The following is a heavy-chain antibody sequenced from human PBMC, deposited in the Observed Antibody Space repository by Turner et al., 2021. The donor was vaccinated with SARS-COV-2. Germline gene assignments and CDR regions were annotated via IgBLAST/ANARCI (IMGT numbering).Heavy chain of an antibody. CDR1: GFTFSNYW. CDR2: INSEGSDA. J-gene: IGHJ6*02. CDR3: AREWNRGKDV. D-gene: IGHD1-1*01. Sequence: VQLLESGGGLVQPGWSLRLSCAASGFTFSNYWMHWVRQGPGKGRVRDSRINSEGSDATDEESVKGRITISRENAKNTVSLQMSSLRVEEKALYFCAREWNRGKDVWGQGTTVNVYS. V-gene: IGHV3-74*01.